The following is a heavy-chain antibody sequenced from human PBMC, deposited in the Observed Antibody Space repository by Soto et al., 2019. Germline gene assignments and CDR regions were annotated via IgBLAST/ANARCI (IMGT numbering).Heavy chain of an antibody. CDR2: IYYSGST. CDR3: AREDYDILTGYYPTVGFDP. V-gene: IGHV4-31*03. CDR1: GGSISSGGYY. D-gene: IGHD3-9*01. Sequence: SETLSLTCTVSGGSISSGGYYWSWIRQHPGKGLEWIGYIYYSGSTYYNPSLKSRVTISVDTSKNQFSLKLSSVTAADTAVYYCAREDYDILTGYYPTVGFDPWGQGTLVTVSS. J-gene: IGHJ5*02.